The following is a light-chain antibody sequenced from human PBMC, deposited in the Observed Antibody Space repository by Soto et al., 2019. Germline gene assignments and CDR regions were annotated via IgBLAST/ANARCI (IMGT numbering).Light chain of an antibody. CDR3: CSYAGSYTWM. Sequence: QSALTQPRSVSGSPGQSITISYTGSNSDVGGYKYVSWYQQRPGKAPKLVIYEATLRPSGVPDRFSGSKSGNTASLTISGLQAEDEADYYCCSYAGSYTWMFDGGTKLTVL. J-gene: IGLJ3*02. CDR1: NSDVGGYKY. CDR2: EAT. V-gene: IGLV2-11*01.